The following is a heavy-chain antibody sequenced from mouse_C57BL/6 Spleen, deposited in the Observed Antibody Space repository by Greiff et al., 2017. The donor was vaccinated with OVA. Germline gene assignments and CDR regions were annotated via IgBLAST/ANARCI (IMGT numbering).Heavy chain of an antibody. D-gene: IGHD2-1*01. CDR2: IHPSDSDT. CDR3: APYGNSLAY. CDR1: GYTFTSYW. J-gene: IGHJ3*01. V-gene: IGHV1-74*01. Sequence: VQLQQPGAELVKPWASVKVSCKASGYTFTSYWMHWVKQKPGQVLEWIGRIHPSDSDTNYNQKFKSKATLTVDKSSSTAYMQLSSLTSEDSAVYYCAPYGNSLAYWGQGTLVTVSA.